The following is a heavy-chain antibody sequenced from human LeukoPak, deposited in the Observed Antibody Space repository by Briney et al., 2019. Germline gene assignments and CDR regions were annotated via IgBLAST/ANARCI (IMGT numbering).Heavy chain of an antibody. CDR1: GGSNSSGGYT. J-gene: IGHJ5*02. CDR3: AREYYDILTGSTWFDP. D-gene: IGHD3-9*01. CDR2: IYHGGST. V-gene: IGHV4-30-2*01. Sequence: SQTLSLTCAVSGGSNSSGGYTWSWIRQPPGKGLEWIGYIYHGGSTHYNPSLKSRVTISVDRPKNQFSLKLRSVTAADTAVYYCAREYYDILTGSTWFDPWGQGTLVTVSS.